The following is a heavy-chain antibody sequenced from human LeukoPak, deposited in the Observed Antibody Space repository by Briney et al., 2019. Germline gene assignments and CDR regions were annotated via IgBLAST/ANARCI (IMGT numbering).Heavy chain of an antibody. Sequence: GGSLRLSCAASGFTVSSNYMSWVRQAPGKGLEWVSVIYSGGSGGSTYYADSVKGRFTISRDNSKNTLYLQMNSLRAEDTARYYCARDSPVATYTFDIWGQGTMVTVSS. D-gene: IGHD1-14*01. V-gene: IGHV3-66*01. CDR2: IYSGGSGGST. CDR3: ARDSPVATYTFDI. J-gene: IGHJ3*02. CDR1: GFTVSSNY.